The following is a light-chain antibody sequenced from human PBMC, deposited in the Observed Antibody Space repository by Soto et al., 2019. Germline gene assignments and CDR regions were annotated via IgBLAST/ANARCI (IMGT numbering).Light chain of an antibody. Sequence: AIQFTQSPASLSSDVEDRVTITCLSSQGINDDVAWFQQRPGRAPRLLIYDASNVQSGVPSRFSGSGSGAYFRLTISSLQPEASATYYCFHDFNYPRTFGPVTKVYIK. J-gene: IGKJ3*01. CDR3: FHDFNYPRT. CDR2: DAS. CDR1: QGINDD. V-gene: IGKV1-6*01.